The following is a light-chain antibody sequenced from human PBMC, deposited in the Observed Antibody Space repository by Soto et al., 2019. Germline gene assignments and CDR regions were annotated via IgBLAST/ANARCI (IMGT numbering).Light chain of an antibody. CDR1: NSNIGAIYD. V-gene: IGLV1-40*01. J-gene: IGLJ1*01. CDR3: QYYDSSLSGYV. CDR2: GNI. Sequence: QSVLTQPPSVSGAPGQRVTISCTGSNSNIGAIYDVHWYQQLPGTAPKLLIYGNINRPSGVPDRFSGSKSGTSASLAITGLQAEDEADYYCQYYDSSLSGYVFGTGTKVTVL.